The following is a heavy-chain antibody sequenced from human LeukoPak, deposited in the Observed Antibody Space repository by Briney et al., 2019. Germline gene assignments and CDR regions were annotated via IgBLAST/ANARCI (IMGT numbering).Heavy chain of an antibody. CDR3: ARGDYSSSPPFDY. D-gene: IGHD6-6*01. J-gene: IGHJ4*02. CDR2: IYYSGGT. V-gene: IGHV4-59*01. Sequence: SETLSLTRTVSGGSLSSYYWSWIRQPPRKGLEWIGCIYYSGGTNYNTPLTRRDTLSVDTSTKHISLKLSSVTAADTAVYYCARGDYSSSPPFDYWGQGTLVTVSS. CDR1: GGSLSSYY.